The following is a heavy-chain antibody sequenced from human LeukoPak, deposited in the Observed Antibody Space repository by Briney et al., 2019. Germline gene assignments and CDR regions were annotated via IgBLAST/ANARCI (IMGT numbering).Heavy chain of an antibody. CDR1: GGSSSSSNW. V-gene: IGHV4-4*02. CDR3: ASKEYYYYGMDV. J-gene: IGHJ6*01. Sequence: SGTLSLSCAVSGGSSSSSNWWNWVRQPPGKGLEWIGEIDHSGRTNYNPSLKSRVTISVDKSKNQISLKLSSVTAADTAVYYCASKEYYYYGMDVWGQGTTVTVSS. CDR2: IDHSGRT.